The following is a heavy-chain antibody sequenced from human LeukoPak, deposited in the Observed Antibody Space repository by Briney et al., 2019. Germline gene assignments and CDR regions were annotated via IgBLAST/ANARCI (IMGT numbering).Heavy chain of an antibody. V-gene: IGHV1-8*01. Sequence: ASVKVSCKASGYTFTSYDINWVRQATGQGLEWMGWMNPNSGNTGYAQEFQGRVTMTRNTSISTAYMELSSLRSEDTAVYYCARGRRNIVVVTYWGQGTLVTVSS. CDR3: ARGRRNIVVVTY. J-gene: IGHJ4*02. CDR1: GYTFTSYD. CDR2: MNPNSGNT. D-gene: IGHD2-21*02.